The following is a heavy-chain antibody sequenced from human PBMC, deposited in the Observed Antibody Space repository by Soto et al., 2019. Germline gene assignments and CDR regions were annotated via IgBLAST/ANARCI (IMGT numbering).Heavy chain of an antibody. V-gene: IGHV4-30-2*01. CDR1: GGSISSGGYS. Sequence: QLQLQESGSGLVKPSQTLSLTCAVSGGSISSGGYSCNWIRQPPGKGLEWIGYIYHSGSTYYNPCLKSRVTISVDRSKNQFSRKLSSVTAADTAVYYCARGMTTVTTFDYWGQGTLVTVSS. J-gene: IGHJ4*02. CDR2: IYHSGST. D-gene: IGHD4-17*01. CDR3: ARGMTTVTTFDY.